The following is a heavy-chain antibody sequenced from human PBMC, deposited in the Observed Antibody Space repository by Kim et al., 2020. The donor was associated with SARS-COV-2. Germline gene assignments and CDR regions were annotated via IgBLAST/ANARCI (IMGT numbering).Heavy chain of an antibody. CDR3: ARVSLNVAGYYGY. Sequence: YAQKFQGRVTMTRDTSTSTVYMELSSLRSEDTAVYYCARVSLNVAGYYGYWGQGTLVTVSS. D-gene: IGHD3-9*01. J-gene: IGHJ4*02. V-gene: IGHV1-46*01.